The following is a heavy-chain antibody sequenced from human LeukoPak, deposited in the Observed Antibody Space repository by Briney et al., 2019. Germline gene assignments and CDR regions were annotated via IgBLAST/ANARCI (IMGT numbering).Heavy chain of an antibody. CDR1: GFTFSSYS. CDR2: ISSSSSYI. Sequence: GGSLRLSCAASGFTFSSYSMNWVRQAPGKGLEWVSSISSSSSYIYYADSVKGRFTISRDNAKNSLYLQMNSLRAEDTAVYYCARDGGLAVAGTVDYWGQGTLVTVSS. J-gene: IGHJ4*02. V-gene: IGHV3-21*01. D-gene: IGHD6-19*01. CDR3: ARDGGLAVAGTVDY.